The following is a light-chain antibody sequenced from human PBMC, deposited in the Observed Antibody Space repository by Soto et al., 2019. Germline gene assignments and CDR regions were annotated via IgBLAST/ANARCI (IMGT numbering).Light chain of an antibody. Sequence: EIVMTQSPATLSVSPGERATLSCRASQSVSSNLAWYQQKPGQAPRLPIYGASTRATGIPARFSGSGSGIEFTLTISSLQSEDFAVYYCQQYNNWPRTFGQGTKVEIK. CDR2: GAS. CDR1: QSVSSN. V-gene: IGKV3-15*01. J-gene: IGKJ1*01. CDR3: QQYNNWPRT.